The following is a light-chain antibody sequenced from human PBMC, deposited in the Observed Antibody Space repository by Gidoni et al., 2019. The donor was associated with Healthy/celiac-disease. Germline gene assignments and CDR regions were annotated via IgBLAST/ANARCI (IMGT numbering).Light chain of an antibody. CDR3: QQYNSYSGA. V-gene: IGKV1-5*03. J-gene: IGKJ1*01. CDR2: KAS. CDR1: QSISSW. Sequence: IPITQTPSTLSASVGDRVTLTCRASQSISSWLAWYQQKPGKAPKLLIYKASSLESGVPSRFSGSGSGTEFTLTISSLQPDDFATYYCQQYNSYSGAFGQGTKVEIK.